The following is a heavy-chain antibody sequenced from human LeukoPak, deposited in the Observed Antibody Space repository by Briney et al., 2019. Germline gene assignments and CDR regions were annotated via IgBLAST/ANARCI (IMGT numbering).Heavy chain of an antibody. D-gene: IGHD1-26*01. Sequence: PGGSLRLSCAASGFTFSSYAMSWVRQAPGKGLECDSAISGSGGSTYYADSVKGRFTISRDNSKNTLYLQMNSLRAEDTAVYYCAKAKVYWAIYYFDYWGQGTQVTVSS. CDR2: ISGSGGST. V-gene: IGHV3-23*01. J-gene: IGHJ4*02. CDR1: GFTFSSYA. CDR3: AKAKVYWAIYYFDY.